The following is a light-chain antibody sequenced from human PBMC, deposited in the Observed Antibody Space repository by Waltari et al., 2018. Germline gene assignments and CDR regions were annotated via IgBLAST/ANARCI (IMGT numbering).Light chain of an antibody. V-gene: IGLV1-51*01. CDR1: SSNIGINF. CDR3: GTWDNSLSAGV. Sequence: QSVLTQPPSVSAAPGQKVTISCSGSSSNIGINFVSWYQHLPGTAPKLLIYYNDQRPSGMPDRFSGSKSGTSATLCITGLQTGDEADYYCGTWDNSLSAGVIGGGTKLTVL. CDR2: YND. J-gene: IGLJ3*02.